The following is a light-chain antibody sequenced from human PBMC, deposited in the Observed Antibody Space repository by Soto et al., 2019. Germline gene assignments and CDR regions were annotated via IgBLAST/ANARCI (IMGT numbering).Light chain of an antibody. V-gene: IGLV2-14*01. CDR3: TSYTSDSTYV. J-gene: IGLJ1*01. CDR1: STDVGRYNY. Sequence: QSVLTQPASVSGSPGQSITISCTGTSTDVGRYNYVSWYQQHPGKAPKLMVYDVSNRPSWVSNRFYGSKSGITASLTISGLQAEDEADYYCTSYTSDSTYVFGTGTKSPS. CDR2: DVS.